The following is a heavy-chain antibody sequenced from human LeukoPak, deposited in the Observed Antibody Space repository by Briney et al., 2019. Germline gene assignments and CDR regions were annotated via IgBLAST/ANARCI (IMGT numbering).Heavy chain of an antibody. CDR2: ISSSSSYI. Sequence: PGGSLRLSCAASGFTFSSYSMNWVRQAPGKGLEWVSSISSSSSYIYYADSVKGRFTISRDNAKNSLYLQMDSLRAEDTAVYYCARELVVKQDLAYWGQGTLVTVSS. D-gene: IGHD2-15*01. V-gene: IGHV3-21*01. CDR1: GFTFSSYS. CDR3: ARELVVKQDLAY. J-gene: IGHJ4*02.